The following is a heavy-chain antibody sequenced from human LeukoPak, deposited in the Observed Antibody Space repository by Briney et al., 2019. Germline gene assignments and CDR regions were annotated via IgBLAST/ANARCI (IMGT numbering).Heavy chain of an antibody. CDR1: GYTFTSYG. CDR3: ARARGLGVVVPAAIHD. V-gene: IGHV1-18*01. Sequence: ASVTVSSKASGYTFTSYGISWVRQAPGQGLEWMGWISAYNGNTNYAQKLQGRVTMTTDTSTSTAYMELRSLRSDDTAVYYCARARGLGVVVPAAIHDWGQGTLVTVSS. CDR2: ISAYNGNT. J-gene: IGHJ4*02. D-gene: IGHD2-2*01.